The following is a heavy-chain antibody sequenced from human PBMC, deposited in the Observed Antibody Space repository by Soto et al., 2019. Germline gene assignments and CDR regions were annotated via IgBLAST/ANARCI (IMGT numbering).Heavy chain of an antibody. CDR3: AFPSTNDFDY. Sequence: SETLSLTCAVSGDSINSNNWWSWVRQPPGKGLEWIGEIYHSGSTNYNPSLKSRVTMSRDNSRNQFSLILSSVTAADTAVYYCAFPSTNDFDYWGQGTLVTVSS. D-gene: IGHD1-1*01. J-gene: IGHJ4*02. V-gene: IGHV4-4*02. CDR1: GDSINSNNW. CDR2: IYHSGST.